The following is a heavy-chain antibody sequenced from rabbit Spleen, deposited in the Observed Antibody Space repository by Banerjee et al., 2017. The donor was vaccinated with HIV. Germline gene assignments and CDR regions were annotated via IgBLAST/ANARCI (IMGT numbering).Heavy chain of an antibody. CDR3: ARDTASSFSSYGMDL. D-gene: IGHD8-1*01. J-gene: IGHJ6*01. Sequence: QSLEESGGDLVKPGASLTLTCIASGVSFSGNSYMCWVRQAPGKGLEWISCIAGSSSGFTYSATWAKGRFTCSKTSSTTVTLQMTSLTVADTATYFCARDTASSFSSYGMDLWGQGTLVTVS. V-gene: IGHV1S40*01. CDR2: IAGSSSGFT. CDR1: GVSFSGNSY.